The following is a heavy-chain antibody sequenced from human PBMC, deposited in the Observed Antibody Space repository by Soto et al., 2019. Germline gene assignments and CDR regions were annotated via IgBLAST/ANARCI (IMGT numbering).Heavy chain of an antibody. V-gene: IGHV1-18*01. CDR3: ARAYNPRRGTGTMDV. CDR2: ISAYNGNT. CDR1: GYTFTSYG. Sequence: ASVKVSCKASGYTFTSYGISWVRQAPGQGLKWMGWISAYNGNTNYAQKLQGRVTMTTDTSTSTAYMELRSLRSDDTAVYYCARAYNPRRGTGTMDVWGQGTTVTVSS. J-gene: IGHJ6*02. D-gene: IGHD1-20*01.